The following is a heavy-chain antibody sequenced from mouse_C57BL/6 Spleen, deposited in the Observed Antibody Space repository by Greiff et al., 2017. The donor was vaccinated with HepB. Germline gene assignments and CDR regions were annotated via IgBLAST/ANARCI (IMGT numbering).Heavy chain of an antibody. CDR3: ARRDYDGAWFAY. Sequence: QVQLQQPGAELVMPGASVKLSCKASGYTFTSYWMHWVKQRPGQGLEWIREIDPSDSYTNYNQKFKGKSTLTVDKSSSTAYMQLSSLTSEDSAVYYCARRDYDGAWFAYWGQGTLVTVSA. CDR1: GYTFTSYW. V-gene: IGHV1-69*01. D-gene: IGHD2-4*01. J-gene: IGHJ3*01. CDR2: IDPSDSYT.